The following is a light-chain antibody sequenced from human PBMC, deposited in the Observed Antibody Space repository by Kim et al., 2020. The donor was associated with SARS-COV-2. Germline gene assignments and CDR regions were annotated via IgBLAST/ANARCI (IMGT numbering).Light chain of an antibody. V-gene: IGKV1-9*01. CDR3: QQVNSYPIT. Sequence: ASVGDRVAITCRASPGISSSLAWYQQKPGKAPNLLIYAASTLQSGVPSRFSGSGSGTEFTLTISSLQPEDFATYYCQQVNSYPITFGQGTRLEIK. CDR2: AAS. CDR1: PGISSS. J-gene: IGKJ5*01.